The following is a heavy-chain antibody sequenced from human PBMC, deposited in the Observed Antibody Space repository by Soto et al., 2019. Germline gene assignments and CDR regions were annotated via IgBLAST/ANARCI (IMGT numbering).Heavy chain of an antibody. CDR1: GGSLSDYY. CDR3: ARPPIKYCSSISCSPDYNYYMDV. CDR2: INHSGST. Sequence: QVQLQQWGAGLLKPSGTLSLTCGVSGGSLSDYYWSWIRQPPGKGLEWIGEINHSGSTNLNPSLKSRTTISLDMSKTQFSLTLSSVTAADTALYYCARPPIKYCSSISCSPDYNYYMDVWGTGTAVTVSS. J-gene: IGHJ6*03. V-gene: IGHV4-34*04. D-gene: IGHD2-2*01.